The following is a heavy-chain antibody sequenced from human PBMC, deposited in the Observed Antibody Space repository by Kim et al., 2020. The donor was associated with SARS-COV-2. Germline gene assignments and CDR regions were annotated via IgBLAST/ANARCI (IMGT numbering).Heavy chain of an antibody. CDR3: AKRFSGGAAGGCDY. D-gene: IGHD6-25*01. J-gene: IGHJ4*02. Sequence: ADSVKGRFTISRDNSKSTLYLQMNSLRAEDTAVYYCAKRFSGGAAGGCDYWGQGTLVTVSS. V-gene: IGHV3-23*01.